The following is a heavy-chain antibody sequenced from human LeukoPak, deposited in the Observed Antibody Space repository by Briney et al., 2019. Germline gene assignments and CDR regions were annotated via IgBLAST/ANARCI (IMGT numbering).Heavy chain of an antibody. D-gene: IGHD3-10*01. V-gene: IGHV4-38-2*02. Sequence: SETLSLTCTVSGYSISSGYYWGWIRQPPGKGLEWIGSIYHSGSTYYNPSLKSRVTISVDTSKSQFSLKLYSVTVADTAVYYCARGRFGPDYYGSGSYYSRWGQGTLVTVSS. CDR1: GYSISSGYY. CDR2: IYHSGST. J-gene: IGHJ4*02. CDR3: ARGRFGPDYYGSGSYYSR.